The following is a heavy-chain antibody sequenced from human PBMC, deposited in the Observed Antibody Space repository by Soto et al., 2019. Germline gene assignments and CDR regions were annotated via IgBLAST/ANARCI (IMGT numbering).Heavy chain of an antibody. D-gene: IGHD2-2*01. CDR3: ARDRHPYSTKYYFDY. J-gene: IGHJ4*02. CDR1: GFAFSTYA. CDR2: ISGSGAYT. Sequence: GGSLRLSCAASGFAFSTYAINFVGHAPFKGLEWVSSISGSGAYTYYADSVQGRFTISRDNSKNTLNLQMNSLRAEDTAVYYCARDRHPYSTKYYFDYWGQGTLVTVSS. V-gene: IGHV3-23*01.